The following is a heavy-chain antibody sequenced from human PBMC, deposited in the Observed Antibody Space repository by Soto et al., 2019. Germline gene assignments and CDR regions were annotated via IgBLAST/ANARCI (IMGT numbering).Heavy chain of an antibody. V-gene: IGHV1-18*01. J-gene: IGHJ4*02. CDR1: GYTFTSYG. Sequence: QVQLVQSGPEVKKPGASVKVSCKTSGYTFTSYGITWVRQAPGQGLEWVGWITTDKGKTTYAQKFQGRVTMTTDISTSTAYMELRSLRSDDTAVYYCATRSPAFDYWGQGTLVTVSS. CDR2: ITTDKGKT. CDR3: ATRSPAFDY.